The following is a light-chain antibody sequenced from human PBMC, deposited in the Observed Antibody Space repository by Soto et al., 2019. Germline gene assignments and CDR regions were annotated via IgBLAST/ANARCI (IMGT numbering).Light chain of an antibody. CDR2: GAS. J-gene: IGKJ1*01. V-gene: IGKV3-20*01. CDR1: QSVTRNY. Sequence: EIVLTQSPGILSLSPGERATLSCRASQSVTRNYLAWYQQKTGQAPRLLIFGASSRATGIPDRFSGSGSGTDFTLTISRLEPDDFAVYYCQQSGSSPWTFGQGTKVDIK. CDR3: QQSGSSPWT.